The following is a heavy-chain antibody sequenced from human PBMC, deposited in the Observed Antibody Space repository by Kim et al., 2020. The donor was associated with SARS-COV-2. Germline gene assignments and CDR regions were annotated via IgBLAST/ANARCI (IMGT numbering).Heavy chain of an antibody. CDR2: MIPKSGNK. D-gene: IGHD2-21*02. J-gene: IGHJ4*02. Sequence: ASVKVSCKASGYTFTSYEINWVRQATGQGLEWMGWMIPKSGNKGYAQKFQGRVTMTRDTSISTAYMELSSLRSEDTAVYYCVVVTDTQGLDFWGQGTLVTVSS. CDR1: GYTFTSYE. CDR3: VVVTDTQGLDF. V-gene: IGHV1-8*01.